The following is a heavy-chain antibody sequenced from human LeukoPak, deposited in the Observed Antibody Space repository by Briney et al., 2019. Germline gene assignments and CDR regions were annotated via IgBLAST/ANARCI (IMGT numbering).Heavy chain of an antibody. Sequence: GGALRLSCAASGFTFSSYWMSWVRHAPRKGGEWVANIRQDGSEKYNVNSVKGRFTISRDNAKNSLYLQMNSLRDEDTAVYYCARDKTFKGWFGELSFNGDYWAREPWSPSPQ. J-gene: IGHJ4*02. CDR3: ARDKTFKGWFGELSFNGDY. CDR1: GFTFSSYW. D-gene: IGHD3-10*01. V-gene: IGHV3-7*01. CDR2: IRQDGSEK.